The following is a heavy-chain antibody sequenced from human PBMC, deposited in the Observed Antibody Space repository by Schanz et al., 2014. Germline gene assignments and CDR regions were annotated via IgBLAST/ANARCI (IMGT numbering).Heavy chain of an antibody. CDR3: AREWGGDSGSVTYYEYYFDY. J-gene: IGHJ4*02. D-gene: IGHD3-10*01. CDR2: INPYSGAT. V-gene: IGHV1-2*02. CDR1: GYTFAAFF. Sequence: QVQLVQSGAEVKKPGASVKVSCKASGYTFAAFFIHWVRQTPGQGLEWMGCINPYSGATYYAQKFQDRVTMTRDTSINPAYMELSRLTSDDTAVYYCAREWGGDSGSVTYYEYYFDYWGQGTLVTVSS.